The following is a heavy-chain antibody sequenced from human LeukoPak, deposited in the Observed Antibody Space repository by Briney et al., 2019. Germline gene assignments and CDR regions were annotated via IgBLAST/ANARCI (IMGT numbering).Heavy chain of an antibody. CDR1: GGSFSGYY. D-gene: IGHD4-17*01. V-gene: IGHV4-34*01. Sequence: SETLSLTCAVYGGSFSGYYWSWIRQPPGKGLEWIGEINHSGSTNYNPSLKSRVTISVDTSKNQFSLKLSSVTAADTAVYYCARGLTTVTRKGRFDYWGQGTLVTVSS. CDR2: INHSGST. CDR3: ARGLTTVTRKGRFDY. J-gene: IGHJ4*02.